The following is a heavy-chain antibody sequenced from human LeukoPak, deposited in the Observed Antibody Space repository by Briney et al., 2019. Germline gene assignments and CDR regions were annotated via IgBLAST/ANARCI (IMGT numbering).Heavy chain of an antibody. CDR1: GYSFTSYW. CDR3: ARPLVVRGVIENWFDP. Sequence: GESLRISCKGSGYSFTSYWISWVRQMPRKGLGWMGRIDPSDSDTTQSPSFQGHVTISADKSISTAYLQWSSLKASDTAMYYCARPLVVRGVIENWFDPWGQGTLVTVSS. D-gene: IGHD3-10*01. J-gene: IGHJ5*02. V-gene: IGHV5-10-1*01. CDR2: IDPSDSDT.